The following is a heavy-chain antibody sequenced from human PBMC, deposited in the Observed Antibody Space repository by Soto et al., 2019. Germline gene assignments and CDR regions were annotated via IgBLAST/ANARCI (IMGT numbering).Heavy chain of an antibody. CDR3: ARDKFSSTGTSFDY. J-gene: IGHJ4*02. CDR2: IGTYKGDT. CDR1: GYTFTTYD. Sequence: QVHLVQPGAEVKKPGASVKVSCKASGYTFTTYDLTWVRQAPGQGLEWGGWIGTYKGDTKYSQKLTGRVTMTIDTSTSTAYVELRSLRSADTAVYYCARDKFSSTGTSFDYWRQGTLVTVSS. V-gene: IGHV1-18*01. D-gene: IGHD2-2*01.